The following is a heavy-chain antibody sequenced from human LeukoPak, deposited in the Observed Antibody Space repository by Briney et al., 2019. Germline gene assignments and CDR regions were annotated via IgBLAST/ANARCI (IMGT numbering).Heavy chain of an antibody. CDR1: GFTFGDYA. V-gene: IGHV3-49*04. CDR2: IRSKAYGGTT. Sequence: PGGSLRLSCTASGFTFGDYAMSWVRRAPGKGLEWVGFIRSKAYGGTTEYAASVKGRFTISRDDSKSIAYLQMNSLKTEDTAVYYCIREYGTDWDQGTLVTVSS. CDR3: IREYGTD. J-gene: IGHJ4*02. D-gene: IGHD4-17*01.